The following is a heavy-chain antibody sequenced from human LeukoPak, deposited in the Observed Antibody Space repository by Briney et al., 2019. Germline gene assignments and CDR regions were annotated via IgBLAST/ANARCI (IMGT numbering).Heavy chain of an antibody. V-gene: IGHV3-21*01. Sequence: GGSLRLSCGASGFTFSNSWMSWVRQAPGKGLEWVSSISSSSSYIYYADSVKGRFTISRDNAKNSLYLQMNSLRAEDTAVYYCARDSTADFDYWGQGTLVTVSS. CDR1: GFTFSNSW. D-gene: IGHD2-2*01. CDR3: ARDSTADFDY. CDR2: ISSSSSYI. J-gene: IGHJ4*02.